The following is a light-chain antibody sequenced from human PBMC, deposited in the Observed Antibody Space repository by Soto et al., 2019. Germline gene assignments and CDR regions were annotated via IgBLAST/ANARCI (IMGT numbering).Light chain of an antibody. CDR3: QQYDSRPLT. CDR2: DVS. CDR1: QDISNY. J-gene: IGKJ5*01. Sequence: IQMTQSPPSLTLSLADRVTITCQASQDISNYLHWFQQKPWKAPQLLIFDVSNLQTGVPSRFSGGGSGTDFALTISSLEPEDIATYYCQQYDSRPLTFGQGTRLEIK. V-gene: IGKV1-33*01.